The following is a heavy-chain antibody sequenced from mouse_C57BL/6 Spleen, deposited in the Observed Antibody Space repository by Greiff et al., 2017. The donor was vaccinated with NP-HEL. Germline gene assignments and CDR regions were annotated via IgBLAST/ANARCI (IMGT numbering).Heavy chain of an antibody. CDR3: ARESDDGYPFDY. J-gene: IGHJ3*01. CDR1: GYAFSSSW. CDR2: IYPGDGDT. Sequence: QVQLQQSGPELVKPGASVKISCKASGYAFSSSWMNWVKQRPGKGLEWIGRIYPGDGDTNYNGKFKGKATLTADKSSSTAYMQLSSLTSEDSAVYFCARESDDGYPFDYWGQGTLVTVSA. V-gene: IGHV1-82*01. D-gene: IGHD2-3*01.